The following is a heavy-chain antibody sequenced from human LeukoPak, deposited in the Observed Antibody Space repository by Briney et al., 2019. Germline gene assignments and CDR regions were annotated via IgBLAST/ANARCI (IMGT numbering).Heavy chain of an antibody. V-gene: IGHV4-4*02. CDR2: ISLAGQT. CDR1: GGSISGTNW. CDR3: SRESGPFCPFGY. J-gene: IGHJ4*02. D-gene: IGHD1-26*01. Sequence: KPSRTLSLTCGVSGGSISGTNWWSCVRQPPGQGLEWIGEISLAGQTNYNPSLNGRVTMSLDKSSNQLSLHLTSVTAADTATYYCSRESGPFCPFGYWGQGTLVIVSS.